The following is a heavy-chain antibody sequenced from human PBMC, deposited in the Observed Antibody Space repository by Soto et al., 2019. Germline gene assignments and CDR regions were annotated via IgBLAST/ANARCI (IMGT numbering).Heavy chain of an antibody. J-gene: IGHJ4*01. V-gene: IGHV1-2*02. D-gene: IGHD3-22*01. CDR3: AREATYYDSR. CDR2: INPKSGGT. CDR1: GYTFSDYY. Sequence: GASVKVFCKASGYTFSDYYIHWIRQAPGQGLEWMGWINPKSGGTNYAQKFQGRVTMTRDTSITTAYMEVSRLRSDDTAVYYCAREATYYDSRWGHGTLVTVSS.